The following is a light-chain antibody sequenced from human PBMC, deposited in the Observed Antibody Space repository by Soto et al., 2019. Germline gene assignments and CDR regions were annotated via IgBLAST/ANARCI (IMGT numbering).Light chain of an antibody. CDR2: TAS. V-gene: IGKV1-39*01. J-gene: IGKJ1*01. CDR3: QHYNRYSEA. CDR1: QSISSY. Sequence: DIQMTKSPSSLSASVGDRVTITCRASQSISSYLNWYQQKPGKAPKLLIYTASSLQSGVPSRFSGSGSGTEFTLTISSLQPDDFATYYCQHYNRYSEAFGQGTQGGYQ.